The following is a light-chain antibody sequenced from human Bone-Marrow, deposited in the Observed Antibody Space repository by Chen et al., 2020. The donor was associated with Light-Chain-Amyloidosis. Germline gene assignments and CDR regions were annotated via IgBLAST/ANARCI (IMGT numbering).Light chain of an antibody. J-gene: IGLJ3*02. V-gene: IGLV2-14*01. Sequence: SALTQPASVSGSPGQSITISCTGTSSDVGGYNYVSWYQQHPGKAPKLMIYEVSNRPSGVSSRFSGSKSGNTASLTISGLQAEDEADYCCSSYTSSSTWVFGGGTKLTVL. CDR1: SSDVGGYNY. CDR2: EVS. CDR3: SSYTSSSTWV.